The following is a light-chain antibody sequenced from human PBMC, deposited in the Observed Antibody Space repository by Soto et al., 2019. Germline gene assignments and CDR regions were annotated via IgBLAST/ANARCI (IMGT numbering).Light chain of an antibody. CDR2: NDD. Sequence: QSVLTQPPSVSAAPGQKVTISCSGSSSNIGNNYVSWYQQVPGTAPKRLICNDDQRPSGIPDRFSGSKSGTSATLGVSGLQTGDEADYYCGAWDSSLSAEVFGGGTKLTVL. CDR3: GAWDSSLSAEV. CDR1: SSNIGNNY. V-gene: IGLV1-51*01. J-gene: IGLJ3*02.